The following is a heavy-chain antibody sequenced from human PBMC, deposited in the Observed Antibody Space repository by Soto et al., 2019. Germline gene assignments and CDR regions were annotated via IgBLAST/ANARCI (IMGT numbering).Heavy chain of an antibody. V-gene: IGHV4-34*01. CDR3: ARKPVPAGSSTMVRGVFDY. CDR1: GGSFSGYY. CDR2: INHSGST. Sequence: QVQLQQWGAGLLKPSETLSLTCAVYGGSFSGYYWSWIRQPPGKGLEWIGEINHSGSTNYNPSLKSRVTISVDTSKNPFSLRLSSVSAGDTAVYYGARKPVPAGSSTMVRGVFDYWGQGTLVTVSS. J-gene: IGHJ4*02. D-gene: IGHD3-10*01.